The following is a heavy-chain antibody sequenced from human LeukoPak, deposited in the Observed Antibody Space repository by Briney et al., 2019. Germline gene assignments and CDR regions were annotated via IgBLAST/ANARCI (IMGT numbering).Heavy chain of an antibody. J-gene: IGHJ6*03. CDR3: AKGDHYYDTSGDYYMDV. Sequence: PGGSPRLSYAASGFTFSSYAMSWVRQAPGKGLEWVSAISGSGGSTYYADSVKGRFTISRDNSKNTLYLQMSSLRAEDTAVYYCAKGDHYYDTSGDYYMDVWGKGTTVTVSS. CDR1: GFTFSSYA. CDR2: ISGSGGST. D-gene: IGHD3-22*01. V-gene: IGHV3-23*01.